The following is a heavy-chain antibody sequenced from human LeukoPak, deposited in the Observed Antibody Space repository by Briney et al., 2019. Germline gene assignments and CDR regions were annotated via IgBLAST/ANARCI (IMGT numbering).Heavy chain of an antibody. D-gene: IGHD3-10*01. J-gene: IGHJ4*02. V-gene: IGHV3-23*01. CDR2: ISGSGGST. CDR3: AKDANYYGSGSYYIGTYYFDY. CDR1: GLTFSIYG. Sequence: GGSLRLSCAASGLTFSIYGMHWVRQAPGKGLEWVSAISGSGGSTYYADSVKGRFTISRDNSKNTLYLQMNSLRAEDTAVYYCAKDANYYGSGSYYIGTYYFDYWGQGTLVTVSS.